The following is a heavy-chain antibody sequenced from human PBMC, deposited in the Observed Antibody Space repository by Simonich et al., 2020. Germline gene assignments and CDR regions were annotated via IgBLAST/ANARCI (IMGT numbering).Heavy chain of an antibody. V-gene: IGHV3-7*01. CDR1: GFTFSSYW. Sequence: EVQLVESGGGLVQPGGSLRLSCAASGFTFSSYWMSWVRQAPGKGLEGVANIKQYGSEKYYVDSVKGRFTIYRDNAKNSLYLQMNSLRAEDTAVYYCPRIWGLIPYYMDVWGKGTTVTVSS. J-gene: IGHJ6*03. CDR2: IKQYGSEK. D-gene: IGHD7-27*01. CDR3: PRIWGLIPYYMDV.